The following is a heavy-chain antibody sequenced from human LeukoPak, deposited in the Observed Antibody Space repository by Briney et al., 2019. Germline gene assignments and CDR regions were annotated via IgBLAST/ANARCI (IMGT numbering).Heavy chain of an antibody. CDR2: IYYTGST. J-gene: IGHJ3*02. D-gene: IGHD2-21*01. CDR3: ARVRSVIDAFDI. CDR1: GVSISSVGYY. Sequence: SETLSLTCTVSGVSISSVGYYWSWIREHPGKGLEWIACIYYTGSTYYNLSLKSRLTISVDRSKNQFCVRLSSMSAVETDVYYCARVRSVIDAFDIWGQGTMVTVSS. V-gene: IGHV4-31*03.